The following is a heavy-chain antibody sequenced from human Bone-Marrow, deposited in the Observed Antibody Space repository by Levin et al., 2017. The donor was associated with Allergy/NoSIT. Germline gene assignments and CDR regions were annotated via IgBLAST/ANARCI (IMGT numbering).Heavy chain of an antibody. Sequence: GASVKVSCVASGFTFSNYWMHWVRQAPGKGLVWVSRINSDGSRTSNADSVKGRFTISRDNAENTLYLQMNSLRVEDTAVYYCVRGSIRYFDWLSPLDVWGKGTTVTVSS. CDR1: GFTFSNYW. CDR2: INSDGSRT. V-gene: IGHV3-74*01. J-gene: IGHJ6*04. CDR3: VRGSIRYFDWLSPLDV. D-gene: IGHD3-9*01.